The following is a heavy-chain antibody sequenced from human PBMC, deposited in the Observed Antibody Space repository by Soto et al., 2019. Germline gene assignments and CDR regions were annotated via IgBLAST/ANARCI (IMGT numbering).Heavy chain of an antibody. CDR1: GGSISSGGYS. V-gene: IGHV4-30-2*01. CDR3: AGLRGYFFDY. D-gene: IGHD1-1*01. J-gene: IGHJ4*02. Sequence: PSETLSLTCAVSGGSISSGGYSWSWIRQPPGKGLEWIGYIYHSGSTYYNPSLKSRVTISVDRSKNQFSLKLSSVTAADTAVYYCAGLRGYFFDYWGQGTLVTVSS. CDR2: IYHSGST.